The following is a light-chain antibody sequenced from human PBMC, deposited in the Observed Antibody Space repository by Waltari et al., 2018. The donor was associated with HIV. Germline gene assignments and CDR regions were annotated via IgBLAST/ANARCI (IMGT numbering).Light chain of an antibody. Sequence: DVVVTQSPDSLAVSLVERATLHCKSNQSFLYISNNQNYLAWYQQKAGQRPKLLIYWAYIRESGVPDRFSGSGSETDFTLTISRLQAEDVAVYYCQQYSDVPYTFGQGTKLEIK. CDR1: QSFLYISNNQNY. J-gene: IGKJ2*01. V-gene: IGKV4-1*01. CDR3: QQYSDVPYT. CDR2: WAY.